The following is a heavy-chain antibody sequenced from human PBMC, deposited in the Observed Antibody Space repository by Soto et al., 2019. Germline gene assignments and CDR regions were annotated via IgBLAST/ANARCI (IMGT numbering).Heavy chain of an antibody. CDR2: ISAYNGNT. D-gene: IGHD3-22*01. CDR3: ARLYYYDSSALFDH. V-gene: IGHV1-18*01. J-gene: IGHJ4*02. CDR1: GYTFTTYG. Sequence: QVQLVQSGAEVKKPGASVKVSCKTSGYTFTTYGISWVRQAPGQGLEWMGGISAYNGNTNYAQKLQGRVTMTADTSTSTAYVELRSLRSDDTAVYYCARLYYYDSSALFDHWGQGTLVTVSS.